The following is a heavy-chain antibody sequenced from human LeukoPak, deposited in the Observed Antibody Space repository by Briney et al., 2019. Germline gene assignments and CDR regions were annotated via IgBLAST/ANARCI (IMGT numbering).Heavy chain of an antibody. D-gene: IGHD2-21*02. CDR2: ISYDGSNR. CDR1: GFTFSSYA. J-gene: IGHJ4*02. V-gene: IGHV3-30-3*01. Sequence: GGSLRLSCAASGFTFSSYAMHWVRQAPGKGLEWVAVISYDGSNRYYADSVKGRFTISRDNSKNTLYLQMNSLRAEDTAVYYCARAKERYCGGDCYRVDYWGQGTLVTVSS. CDR3: ARAKERYCGGDCYRVDY.